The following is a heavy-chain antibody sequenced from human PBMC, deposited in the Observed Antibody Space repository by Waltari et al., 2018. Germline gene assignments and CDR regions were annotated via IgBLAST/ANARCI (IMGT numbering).Heavy chain of an antibody. CDR1: ASPISNPY. CDR2: IYLSGNT. CDR3: APDVVDRETDLAH. Sequence: QMHLQETGPGLLTPSETLSRTCTLSASPISNPYRTWVRQSPGKGLEWVGNIYLSGNTNVNPSLKSRVTMSVAASKNQFSLSLRSVTVADTAVYYCAPDVVDRETDLAHWGQGTLVTVSA. D-gene: IGHD2-21*01. V-gene: IGHV4-4*09. J-gene: IGHJ1*01.